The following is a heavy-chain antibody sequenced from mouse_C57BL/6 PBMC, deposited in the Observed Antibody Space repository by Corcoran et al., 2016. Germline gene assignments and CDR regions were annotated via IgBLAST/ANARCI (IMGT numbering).Heavy chain of an antibody. CDR2: INTYSGVP. V-gene: IGHV9-3*01. CDR1: GYTFTTYG. D-gene: IGHD1-1*01. J-gene: IGHJ4*01. CDR3: PNYGSSEDY. Sequence: QIQLVQSGPELKKPGETVKISCKASGYTFTTYGMSWVKQAPGKGLKWMGWINTYSGVPTYADDFKGRFAFSLETSASTAYLQINNLKNEDTATYFCPNYGSSEDYWCQGTSVTVSS.